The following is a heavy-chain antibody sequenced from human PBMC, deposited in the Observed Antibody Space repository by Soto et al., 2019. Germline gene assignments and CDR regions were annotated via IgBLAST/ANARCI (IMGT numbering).Heavy chain of an antibody. J-gene: IGHJ4*02. Sequence: PVGSLRLSCAASGFTFSNAWMSWVRQAPGKGLEWVGRIKSKTDGGTTDYAAPVKGRFTISRDDSKNTLYLQMNSLKTEDTAVYYCTTERLGGSSGWYFRIGYWGQGTLVTVSS. V-gene: IGHV3-15*01. CDR1: GFTFSNAW. CDR2: IKSKTDGGTT. CDR3: TTERLGGSSGWYFRIGY. D-gene: IGHD6-19*01.